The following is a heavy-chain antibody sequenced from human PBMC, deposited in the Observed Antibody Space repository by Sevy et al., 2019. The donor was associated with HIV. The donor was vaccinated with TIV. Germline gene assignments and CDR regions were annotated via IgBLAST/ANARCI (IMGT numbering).Heavy chain of an antibody. CDR1: GFTFSSNW. CDR2: INSDGSST. CDR3: ARDAFVLVTTGGKKDGYFQH. J-gene: IGHJ1*01. D-gene: IGHD4-17*01. Sequence: GGSLRLSCAASGFTFSSNWMHWVRQAPGKGLVWVSRINSDGSSTDYADSVKGRFPISRDNAKNTLYLQMNSLRAEDTAVYYCARDAFVLVTTGGKKDGYFQHWGQGALVTVSS. V-gene: IGHV3-74*01.